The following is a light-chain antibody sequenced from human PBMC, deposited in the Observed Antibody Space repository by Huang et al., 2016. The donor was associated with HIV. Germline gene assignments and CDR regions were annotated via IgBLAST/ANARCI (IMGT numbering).Light chain of an antibody. CDR3: QQSYSTLIT. CDR2: SAS. CDR1: QSIDGY. J-gene: IGKJ5*01. V-gene: IGKV1-39*01. Sequence: IQMTQSPSSLSASVGDRVTITCRASQSIDGYLNWYQQKPGKAPKLLISSASTLHTGVPPRFSGSGSGTDYTLIIDNLQPDDFATYFCQQSYSTLITFGQGSRLDNK.